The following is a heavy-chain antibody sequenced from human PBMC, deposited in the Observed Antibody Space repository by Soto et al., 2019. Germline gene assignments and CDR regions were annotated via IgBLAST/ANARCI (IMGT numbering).Heavy chain of an antibody. Sequence: PSETLSLTCTVSGGSISSYYWSWIRQPPGKGLEWMGYIYYSGTTNYNPSLKSRVTISVHKSKNKFSLKLSSVTAADTAVYYCARANDYYYGMNVWGQGPTVTVSS. CDR3: ARANDYYYGMNV. CDR1: GGSISSYY. J-gene: IGHJ6*02. CDR2: IYYSGTT. D-gene: IGHD2-8*01. V-gene: IGHV4-59*13.